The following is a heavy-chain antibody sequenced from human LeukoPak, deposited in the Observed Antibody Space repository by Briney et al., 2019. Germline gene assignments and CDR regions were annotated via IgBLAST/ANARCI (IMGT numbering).Heavy chain of an antibody. CDR3: AKLATYYYDSSGYYW. V-gene: IGHV3-21*04. CDR2: ISSSSSYI. CDR1: GFTFSSYS. D-gene: IGHD3-22*01. Sequence: TGGSLRLSCAASGFTFSSYSMNWVRQAPGKGLEWVSSISSSSSYIYYADSVKGRFTISRDNSKNTLYLQMNSLRAEDTAVYYCAKLATYYYDSSGYYWWGQGTLVTVSS. J-gene: IGHJ4*02.